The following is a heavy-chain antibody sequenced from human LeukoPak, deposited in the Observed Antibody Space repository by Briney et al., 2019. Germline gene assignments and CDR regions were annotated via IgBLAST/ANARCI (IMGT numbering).Heavy chain of an antibody. J-gene: IGHJ4*02. V-gene: IGHV6-1*01. D-gene: IGHD1-26*01. Sequence: SQTLSLTCAISGDSVSSNSAAWNWIRQSPSGGLEWLGRTYYRSKWYNDYAVSVKSRVTINPDTSKNQFSLQLNSVSLEDTAVYYCARDLVGIRLYYFDYWGQGILVTVSS. CDR1: GDSVSSNSAA. CDR2: TYYRSKWYN. CDR3: ARDLVGIRLYYFDY.